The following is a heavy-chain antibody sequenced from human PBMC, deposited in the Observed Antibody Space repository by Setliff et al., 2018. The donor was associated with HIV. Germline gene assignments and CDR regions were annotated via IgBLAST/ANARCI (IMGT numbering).Heavy chain of an antibody. J-gene: IGHJ5*02. CDR1: GASINSHY. D-gene: IGHD6-19*01. V-gene: IGHV4-59*08. CDR3: ARTSIRSGWGRNNWFDP. Sequence: SETLSLTCTVSGASINSHYWSWIRQPPGKGLECIGSIYYSGVTNYSPSLKSRVTISLDTSKNQFSLKLSSVTAADTAVYYCARTSIRSGWGRNNWFDPWGQGTLVTVSS. CDR2: IYYSGVT.